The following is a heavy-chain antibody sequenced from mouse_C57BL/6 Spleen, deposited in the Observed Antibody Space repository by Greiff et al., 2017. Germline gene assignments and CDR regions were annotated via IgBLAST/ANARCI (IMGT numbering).Heavy chain of an antibody. CDR2: FHPRNGNT. CDR3: ERTGAFAY. CDR1: GYTFTSYR. D-gene: IGHD4-1*01. J-gene: IGHJ3*01. V-gene: IGHV1-81*01. Sequence: VQLQQSGAELARPGASVKLSCKASGYTFTSYRISWVKQRTGQGLEWIGEFHPRNGNTHYNEKFKGKATLTADKSSSTAYMELRSLTSEDSAVYFCERTGAFAYWGQGPLVTSSA.